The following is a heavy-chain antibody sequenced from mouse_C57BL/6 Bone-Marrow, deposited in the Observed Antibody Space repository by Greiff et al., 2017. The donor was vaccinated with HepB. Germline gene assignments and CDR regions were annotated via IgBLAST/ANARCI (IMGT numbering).Heavy chain of an antibody. V-gene: IGHV1-81*01. J-gene: IGHJ2*01. Sequence: VQGVESGAELARPGASVKLSCKATGYTFTSYGISWVKQRTGQGLEWIGEIYPRSGNTYYNEKFKGKATLTADKSSSTAYMELRSLTSEDAAVYFGARGETGTYDYWGQCTTLRVSS. CDR3: ARGETGTYDY. CDR1: GYTFTSYG. D-gene: IGHD4-1*01. CDR2: IYPRSGNT.